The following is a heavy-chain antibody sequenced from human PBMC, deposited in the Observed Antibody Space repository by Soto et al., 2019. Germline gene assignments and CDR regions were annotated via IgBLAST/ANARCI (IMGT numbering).Heavy chain of an antibody. CDR2: ISDDGSIK. CDR3: ARAIETAMDPCDY. Sequence: GGPLRLSCAASGFSFTTYAMHWVRQAPGKGLEWVAVISDDGSIKYYADSVKGRFTISRDSSKNTFYLQMNSLRGDDTALYYCARAIETAMDPCDYWGQGALVTVSS. J-gene: IGHJ4*02. V-gene: IGHV3-30-3*01. D-gene: IGHD5-18*01. CDR1: GFSFTTYA.